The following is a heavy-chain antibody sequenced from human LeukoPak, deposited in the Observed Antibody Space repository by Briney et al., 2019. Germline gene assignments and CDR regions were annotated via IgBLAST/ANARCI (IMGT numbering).Heavy chain of an antibody. J-gene: IGHJ6*03. D-gene: IGHD2-21*01. CDR1: GITFSTYV. V-gene: IGHV3-23*01. Sequence: GGSLRLSCAASGITFSTYVMTWVRQALGKGLEWVSAIVDSGDSTFYTDSVKGRFIISRDNSKNTLYLQMNSLRAEDTAVYYCAKVLNCGGDCYYMDVWGKGTTVTVSS. CDR2: IVDSGDST. CDR3: AKVLNCGGDCYYMDV.